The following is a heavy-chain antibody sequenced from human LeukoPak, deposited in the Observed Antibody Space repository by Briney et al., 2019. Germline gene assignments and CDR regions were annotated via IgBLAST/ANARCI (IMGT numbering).Heavy chain of an antibody. CDR2: ISYDGSNK. CDR1: GFTFSSYA. D-gene: IGHD2-2*02. Sequence: GGSLRVSCAASGFTFSSYAMHWVRQAPGKGLEWVAVISYDGSNKYYADSVKGRFTISRDNSKNTLYLQMNSLRAEDTAVYYCAKVFKPPGGYCSSTSCYTDCWGQGTLVTVSS. CDR3: AKVFKPPGGYCSSTSCYTDC. J-gene: IGHJ4*02. V-gene: IGHV3-30-3*01.